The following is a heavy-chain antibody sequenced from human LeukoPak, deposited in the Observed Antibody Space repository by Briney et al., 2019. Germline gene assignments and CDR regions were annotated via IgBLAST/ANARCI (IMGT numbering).Heavy chain of an antibody. CDR2: INPNSGGT. Sequence: GASVKVSCKASGYSFTAYYMHWVRQAPGQGLEWMGWINPNSGGTNYARKFQGRVTMTRDTSINTGYMELRRLRSDDTAVYYCASSVISGSLGVDYWGQGTLVTVSS. CDR3: ASSVISGSLGVDY. CDR1: GYSFTAYY. D-gene: IGHD5-12*01. J-gene: IGHJ4*02. V-gene: IGHV1-2*02.